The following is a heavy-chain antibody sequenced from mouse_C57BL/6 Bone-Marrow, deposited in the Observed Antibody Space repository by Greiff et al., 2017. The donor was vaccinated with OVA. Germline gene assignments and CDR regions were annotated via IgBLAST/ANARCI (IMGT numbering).Heavy chain of an antibody. CDR1: GFTFSDYG. CDR3: ARGGMVATSYYAMDY. V-gene: IGHV5-17*01. CDR2: ISSGSSTI. Sequence: EVQGVESGGGLVKPGGSLKLSCAASGFTFSDYGMHWVRQAPEKGLEWVAYISSGSSTIYYADTVKGRFTISRDNAKNTLFLQMTSLRSEDTAMYYCARGGMVATSYYAMDYWGQGTSVTVSS. J-gene: IGHJ4*01. D-gene: IGHD2-2*01.